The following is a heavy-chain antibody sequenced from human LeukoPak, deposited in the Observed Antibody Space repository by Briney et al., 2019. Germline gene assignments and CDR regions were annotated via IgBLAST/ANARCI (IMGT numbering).Heavy chain of an antibody. Sequence: PGESLRLSCAAPGFTFSSYGMHWVRQAPGEGLEWVTFIRYDGTNKYYADSVKGRFTISRDSSKNTLYLQMNSLRAEDTAVYYCAKDRLAAMVTFFHYWVQGTLVTVSS. CDR2: IRYDGTNK. V-gene: IGHV3-30*02. CDR1: GFTFSSYG. J-gene: IGHJ4*02. D-gene: IGHD5-18*01. CDR3: AKDRLAAMVTFFHY.